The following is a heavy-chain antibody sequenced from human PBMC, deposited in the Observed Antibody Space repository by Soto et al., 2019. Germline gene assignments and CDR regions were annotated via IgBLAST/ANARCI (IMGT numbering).Heavy chain of an antibody. V-gene: IGHV1-69*01. D-gene: IGHD6-13*01. CDR3: ASLYPFVRIAAAGTLWGDFYYYGMDV. CDR1: GGTFNTFA. J-gene: IGHJ6*02. CDR2: IIPMFGTA. Sequence: QVQLVQSGAEVKKPGSSVKVSCLASGGTFNTFAITWVRQAPGQGLECMGGIIPMFGTAHYAQKFQGRVTITADESTRTVYMELSSLRSEDTAVYYCASLYPFVRIAAAGTLWGDFYYYGMDVWGQGTTVTVSS.